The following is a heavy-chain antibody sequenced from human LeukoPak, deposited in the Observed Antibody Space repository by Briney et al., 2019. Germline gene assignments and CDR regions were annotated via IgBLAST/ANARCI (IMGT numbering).Heavy chain of an antibody. D-gene: IGHD3-10*01. CDR1: GGSFSGYY. V-gene: IGHV4-34*01. CDR3: ARGTRLWFGELLQPRYYYGMDV. Sequence: SETLSLTCAVYGGSFSGYYCSWIRQPPGKGLEWIGEINHSGSTNYNPSLKSRVTISVDTSKNQFSLKLSSVTAADTAVYYCARGTRLWFGELLQPRYYYGMDVWGQGTTVTVSS. J-gene: IGHJ6*02. CDR2: INHSGST.